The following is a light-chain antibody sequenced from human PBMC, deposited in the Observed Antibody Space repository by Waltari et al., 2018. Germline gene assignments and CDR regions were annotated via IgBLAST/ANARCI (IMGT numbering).Light chain of an antibody. CDR1: QSVTSW. Sequence: ETVLTQSPATLSLSPGERATLSCRASQSVTSWLAWYQQKPGQAPRLLIYDASNRASGIPARFIGSGSGTDFTLTLSSLAPEDFAVYYCQQRDNWPPVYTFGQGTKLEIK. J-gene: IGKJ2*01. CDR2: DAS. CDR3: QQRDNWPPVYT. V-gene: IGKV3-11*01.